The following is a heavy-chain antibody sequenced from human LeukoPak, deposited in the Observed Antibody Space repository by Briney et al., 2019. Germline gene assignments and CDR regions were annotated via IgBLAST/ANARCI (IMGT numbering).Heavy chain of an antibody. CDR1: GGTFSNYA. CDR2: IIPMFETA. CDR3: ARGPGTGDQNWFDP. J-gene: IGHJ5*02. V-gene: IGHV1-69*06. D-gene: IGHD1-1*01. Sequence: ASVKVSCKASGGTFSNYAISWVRQAPGQGLEWMRGIIPMFETAKYAQKFQGRVTITAEKSTSTAYMELSSLRSEDTAVYYCARGPGTGDQNWFDPWGQGTLVTVSS.